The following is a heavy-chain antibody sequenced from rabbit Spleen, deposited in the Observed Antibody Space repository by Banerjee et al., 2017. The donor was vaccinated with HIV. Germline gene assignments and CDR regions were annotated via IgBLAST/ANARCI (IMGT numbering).Heavy chain of an antibody. CDR3: ARGLTGYGASTARLDL. CDR1: GLDFSSNYW. CDR2: IYSVSGST. J-gene: IGHJ3*01. Sequence: QSLEESGGDLVKPGASLTLTCTASGLDFSSNYWICWVRQAPGKGLEWIACIYSVSGSTYYASWAKGRFTISKTSSTTVTLQMTSLTAADTATYFCARGLTGYGASTARLDLWGPGTLVTVS. V-gene: IGHV1S40*01. D-gene: IGHD6-1*01.